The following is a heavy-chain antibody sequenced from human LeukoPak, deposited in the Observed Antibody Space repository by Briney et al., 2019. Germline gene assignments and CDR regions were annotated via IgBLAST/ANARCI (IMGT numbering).Heavy chain of an antibody. CDR3: ARAYCGGDCYSRAMDY. Sequence: PGGSLRLSCAASGFTFSSYWMHWVRQAPGKGLVWVSRINSDGRSTSYADSVKGRFTISRDNAKNTLYLQMNSLRADGTAVYHCARAYCGGDCYSRAMDYWGQGTLVTVSS. V-gene: IGHV3-74*01. CDR1: GFTFSSYW. CDR2: INSDGRST. J-gene: IGHJ4*02. D-gene: IGHD2-21*02.